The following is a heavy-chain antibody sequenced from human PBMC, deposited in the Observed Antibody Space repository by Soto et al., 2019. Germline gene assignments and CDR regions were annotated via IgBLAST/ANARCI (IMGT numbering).Heavy chain of an antibody. V-gene: IGHV3-23*01. CDR3: AKASAPGGTYFPLWF. J-gene: IGHJ4*02. CDR1: GFTFSSDG. CDR2: ISGSGGST. Sequence: GGSLRLSCAASGFTFSSDGMSWVRQAPGKWLEWVSSISGSGGSTYYADSVKGRFTISRDNSKNTLYLQMNSLRAEDTAVYYCAKASAPGGTYFPLWFWGQGTLVTVSS. D-gene: IGHD1-26*01.